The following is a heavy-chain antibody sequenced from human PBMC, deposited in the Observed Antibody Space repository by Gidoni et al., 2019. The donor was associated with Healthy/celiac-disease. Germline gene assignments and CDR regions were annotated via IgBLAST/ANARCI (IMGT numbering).Heavy chain of an antibody. CDR3: ARDDTGPFDY. J-gene: IGHJ4*02. CDR2: IWYDGSNK. Sequence: VQLVDSGGGVVQPGRSLRLSCSASGFTFSSHGMHWVRQAPGKGLEWVAVIWYDGSNKYYADSVKGRFTISRDNSKNTLYLQMNSLRAEDTAVYYCARDDTGPFDYWGQGTLVTVSS. CDR1: GFTFSSHG. V-gene: IGHV3-33*01.